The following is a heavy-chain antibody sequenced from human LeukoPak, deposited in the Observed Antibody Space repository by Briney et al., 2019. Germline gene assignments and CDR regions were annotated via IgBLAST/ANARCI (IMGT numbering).Heavy chain of an antibody. CDR1: GFTFGSYA. D-gene: IGHD3-22*01. V-gene: IGHV3-23*01. CDR2: ISGSGGST. Sequence: GGSLRLSCAASGFTFGSYAMSWVRQAPGKGLEWVSAISGSGGSTYYADSVKGRFTISRDNSKNTLYLQMNSLRAEDTAVYYCAKDAQIITMIVVANWFDPWGQGTLVTVSS. J-gene: IGHJ5*02. CDR3: AKDAQIITMIVVANWFDP.